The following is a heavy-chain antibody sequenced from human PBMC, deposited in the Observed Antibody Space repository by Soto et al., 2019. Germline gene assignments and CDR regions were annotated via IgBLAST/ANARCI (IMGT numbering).Heavy chain of an antibody. CDR3: ARGATMVRGVRGGLDYYYGMDV. V-gene: IGHV1-69*06. CDR1: GGTFSSYA. CDR2: IIPIFGTA. J-gene: IGHJ6*02. D-gene: IGHD3-10*01. Sequence: GASVKVSCKASGGTFSSYAISWVRQAPGQGLEWMGGIIPIFGTANYAQKFQGRVTITADKSTSTAYMELSSLRSEDTAVYYCARGATMVRGVRGGLDYYYGMDVWGQGTTVTVSS.